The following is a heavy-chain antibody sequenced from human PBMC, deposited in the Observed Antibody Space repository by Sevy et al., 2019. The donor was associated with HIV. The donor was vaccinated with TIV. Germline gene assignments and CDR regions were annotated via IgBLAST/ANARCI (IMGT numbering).Heavy chain of an antibody. D-gene: IGHD2-15*01. J-gene: IGHJ1*01. CDR3: AKDRGIVVALALTRGDKYFQH. Sequence: GGSLRLSCAASGFTFTSYAMTWVRQAPGKGLEWVSVISGSGDTTYYADSVKGRFTISRDNSKNTLYLQMTSLTAEDTAVYYCAKDRGIVVALALTRGDKYFQHWGQGTLVTVS. CDR2: ISGSGDTT. CDR1: GFTFTSYA. V-gene: IGHV3-23*01.